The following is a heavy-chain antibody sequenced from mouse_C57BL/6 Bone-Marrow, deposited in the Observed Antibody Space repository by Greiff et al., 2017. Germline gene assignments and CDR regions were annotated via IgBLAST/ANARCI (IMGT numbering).Heavy chain of an antibody. J-gene: IGHJ3*01. CDR2: INPNTGGT. CDR1: GYTFTDYN. D-gene: IGHD1-2*01. CDR3: ARKGLRPGFAY. Sequence: VQLQQSGPELVKPGASVKIPCTASGYTFTDYNLDWVKQSHGKSLEWIGDINPNTGGTIYNQKFTGKATLTVDKSSSTAYMELRSLTSEDTAVYYCARKGLRPGFAYWGQGTLVTVSA. V-gene: IGHV1-18*01.